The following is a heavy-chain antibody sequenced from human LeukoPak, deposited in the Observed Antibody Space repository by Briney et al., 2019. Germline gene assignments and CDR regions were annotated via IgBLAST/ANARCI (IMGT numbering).Heavy chain of an antibody. D-gene: IGHD2-21*02. J-gene: IGHJ4*02. V-gene: IGHV3-23*01. CDR1: GFTFSSYA. CDR2: ISGSGGST. CDR3: AKDPRAYCGGDCQNY. Sequence: GGSLRLSCAASGFTFSSYAMSWVRQAPGKGLEWVSAISGSGGSTYYADSVKGRFTISRDNSKNTLYLQMNSLRAEDTAVYYCAKDPRAYCGGDCQNYWGQGTLVTVSS.